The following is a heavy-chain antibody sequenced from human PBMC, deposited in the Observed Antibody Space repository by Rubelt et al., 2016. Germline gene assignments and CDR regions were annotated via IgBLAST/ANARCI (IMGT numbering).Heavy chain of an antibody. CDR2: IYYSGST. Sequence: QLQLQESGPGLVKPSETLSLTCTVSGGSISSSSYYWGWIRQPPGKGLEWIGSIYYSGSTYYNPSLKSRVTISVDPSKKQFSLKLSPVTAADTAVYYCARHSSSLEGYYGMDVWGQGTTVTVSS. V-gene: IGHV4-39*01. J-gene: IGHJ6*02. CDR3: ARHSSSLEGYYGMDV. D-gene: IGHD6-6*01. CDR1: GGSISSSSYY.